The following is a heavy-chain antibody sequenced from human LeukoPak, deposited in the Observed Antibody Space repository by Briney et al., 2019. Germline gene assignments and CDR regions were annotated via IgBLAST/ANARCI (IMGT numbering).Heavy chain of an antibody. Sequence: PSETLSLTCTVSGGSISGYHWSWIRQPPGKGLEWIGNIYYSGSTNYNPSLKSRVTIPVDTSKNQFSLKLSSVTAADTAVYYCARLASRRAYIGYCSGGSCYTDLDYWGQGTLVTVSS. CDR1: GGSISGYH. V-gene: IGHV4-59*12. J-gene: IGHJ4*02. CDR2: IYYSGST. CDR3: ARLASRRAYIGYCSGGSCYTDLDY. D-gene: IGHD2-15*01.